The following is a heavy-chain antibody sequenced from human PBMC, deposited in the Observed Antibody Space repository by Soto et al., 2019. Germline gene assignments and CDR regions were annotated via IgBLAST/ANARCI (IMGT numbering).Heavy chain of an antibody. CDR3: VRKVLRFLEWPPSGGLYYFDY. Sequence: SETLSLTCTVSGGSISNGDYYWSWIRQPPGKGLEWIGYIYYSGSTYYNPSLKSRVTISVDTSKNQFSLKLSSVTAADTAVYYCVRKVLRFLEWPPSGGLYYFDYWGQGTLVTVSS. D-gene: IGHD3-3*01. CDR2: IYYSGST. V-gene: IGHV4-30-4*01. CDR1: GGSISNGDYY. J-gene: IGHJ4*02.